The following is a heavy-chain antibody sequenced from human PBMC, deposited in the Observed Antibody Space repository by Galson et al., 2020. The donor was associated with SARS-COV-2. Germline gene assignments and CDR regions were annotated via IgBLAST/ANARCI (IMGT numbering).Heavy chain of an antibody. V-gene: IGHV3-48*04. CDR2: ISSSSSTI. D-gene: IGHD3-10*01. CDR1: GFTFSSYS. Sequence: GGSLRLSCAASGFTFSSYSMNWVRQAPGKGLEWVSYISSSSSTIYYADSVKGRFTISRDNAKNSLYLQMNSLRAEDTAVYYCARDPGDVYYYYYYGMDVWGQGTTVTVSS. J-gene: IGHJ6*02. CDR3: ARDPGDVYYYYYYGMDV.